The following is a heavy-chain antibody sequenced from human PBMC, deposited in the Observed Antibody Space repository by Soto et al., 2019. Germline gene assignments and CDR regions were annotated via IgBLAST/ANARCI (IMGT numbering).Heavy chain of an antibody. Sequence: SETLSLTCTVSGGSMSSSSYYWGWIRQPPGKGLEWIGSIYYSGSTYYNPSLKSRVTISVDTSKNQFSLKLSSVTAADTAVYYCARQRTRSGYYIAYYYYYYGMDVWGQGTTVTVSS. J-gene: IGHJ6*02. D-gene: IGHD3-3*01. CDR2: IYYSGST. CDR1: GGSMSSSSYY. V-gene: IGHV4-39*01. CDR3: ARQRTRSGYYIAYYYYYYGMDV.